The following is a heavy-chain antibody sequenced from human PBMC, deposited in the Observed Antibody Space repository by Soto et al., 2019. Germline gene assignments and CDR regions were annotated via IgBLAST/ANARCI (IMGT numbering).Heavy chain of an antibody. D-gene: IGHD3-10*01. CDR2: IIPILGIA. CDR1: GGTFSSYT. CDR3: ARVGSLVY. V-gene: IGHV1-69*02. Sequence: QVQLVQSGAEVKKPGSSVKVSCKVSGGTFSSYTISWVRQAPGQGLEWMGRIIPILGIANYAQKFQGRVTITADKSTSTAYMELSSLRSEDTAVYYCARVGSLVYWGQGTLVTVSS. J-gene: IGHJ4*02.